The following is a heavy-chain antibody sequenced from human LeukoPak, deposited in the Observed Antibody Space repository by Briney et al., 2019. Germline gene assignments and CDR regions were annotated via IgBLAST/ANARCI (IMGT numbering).Heavy chain of an antibody. CDR1: GYSFTSYW. D-gene: IGHD3-22*01. CDR2: IYPGDSDT. J-gene: IGHJ4*02. V-gene: IGHV5-51*01. Sequence: GESLKISCKGSGYSFTSYWIGWVRQMPGKGLEWMGIIYPGDSDTRYSPSFQGQVTISADKSISTAYLQWSSLKASDTSMYYCASHNYEYYYDSSGYSPDYWGQGTLVTVSS. CDR3: ASHNYEYYYDSSGYSPDY.